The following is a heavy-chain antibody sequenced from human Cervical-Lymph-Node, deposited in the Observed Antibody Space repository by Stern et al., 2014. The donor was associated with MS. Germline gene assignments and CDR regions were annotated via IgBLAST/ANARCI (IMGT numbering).Heavy chain of an antibody. Sequence: QVQLGQSGAEVKKPGSSVKVSCKTSGDTFSSSGISWVRQAPGQGLEWMGGIIPIFGTTHYAQRVQGRFTITADKATNTVYMEMTSLRFEDTAVYYCARDLGVGPTAYWGQGTLVTVSS. J-gene: IGHJ4*02. D-gene: IGHD1-26*01. CDR1: GDTFSSSG. CDR3: ARDLGVGPTAY. CDR2: IIPIFGTT. V-gene: IGHV1-69*06.